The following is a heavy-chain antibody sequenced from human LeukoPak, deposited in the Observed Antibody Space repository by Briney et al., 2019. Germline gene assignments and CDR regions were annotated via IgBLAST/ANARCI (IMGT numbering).Heavy chain of an antibody. Sequence: KSSETLSLTCTVSGASITTYYWSWIRQPPGKGLEYIGQIHSSGSANYNPSLKSRVAMSLDASKYQFSLTVSSVTAADTAIYYCARDILDVGATHYFDYWGQGSLLTVSS. V-gene: IGHV4-59*01. J-gene: IGHJ4*02. D-gene: IGHD1-26*01. CDR1: GASITTYY. CDR3: ARDILDVGATHYFDY. CDR2: IHSSGSA.